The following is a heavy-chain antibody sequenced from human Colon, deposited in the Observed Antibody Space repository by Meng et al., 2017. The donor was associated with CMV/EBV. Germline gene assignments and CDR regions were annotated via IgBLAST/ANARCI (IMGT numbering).Heavy chain of an antibody. V-gene: IGHV3-53*01. Sequence: ESLTISCAASGFPVSSNSMPWVRQAPGKGLEWLSLIYSGCETHYADPVKGRFTLSRDDSKNTLYLQMDSLRADDDTAVYYWASNRFCGSSCSDSWFDPWGQGTLVTVSS. D-gene: IGHD2-15*01. CDR3: ASNRFCGSSCSDSWFDP. CDR2: IYSGCET. CDR1: GFPVSSNS. J-gene: IGHJ5*02.